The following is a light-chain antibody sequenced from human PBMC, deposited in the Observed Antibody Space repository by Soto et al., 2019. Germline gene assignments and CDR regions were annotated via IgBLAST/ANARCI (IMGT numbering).Light chain of an antibody. V-gene: IGLV2-14*01. Sequence: QSALTQPASVSGSPGQSITISCTGTSSDVGGYNYVSWYQQHPGKAPKLMIYDVSNRPSGVSNRFSGSKSGNTASLTISGIQAEDEADYYCSAYTSSSTRVFGGGTHLTVL. J-gene: IGLJ2*01. CDR1: SSDVGGYNY. CDR3: SAYTSSSTRV. CDR2: DVS.